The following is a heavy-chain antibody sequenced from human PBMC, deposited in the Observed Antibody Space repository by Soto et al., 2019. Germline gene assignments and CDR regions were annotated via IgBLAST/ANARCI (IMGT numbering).Heavy chain of an antibody. CDR3: ARRRITMVRGVINTNYYYYYGMDV. J-gene: IGHJ6*02. Sequence: ASVKIACKASGYTFTIYGISWVRQAPGQGLEWMGWISAYNGNTNYAQKLQGRVTMTTDTSTSTAYMELRSLRSDDTAVYYCARRRITMVRGVINTNYYYYYGMDVWGQGTTVTVSS. V-gene: IGHV1-18*01. D-gene: IGHD3-10*01. CDR1: GYTFTIYG. CDR2: ISAYNGNT.